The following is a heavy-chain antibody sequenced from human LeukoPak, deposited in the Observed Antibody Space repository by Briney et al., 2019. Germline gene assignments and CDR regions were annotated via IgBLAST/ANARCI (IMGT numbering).Heavy chain of an antibody. V-gene: IGHV1-18*01. D-gene: IGHD2-15*01. J-gene: IGHJ4*02. Sequence: ASVKVSCKASGYTFTSYGISWVRQAPGQGLDWMGWISAYNGKTNYAQKLQGKATMTTDTFTSTAYMELRNMRSDDTAVYYCARGVRYCSGGSCYYLDYWGQGALVTFSS. CDR2: ISAYNGKT. CDR3: ARGVRYCSGGSCYYLDY. CDR1: GYTFTSYG.